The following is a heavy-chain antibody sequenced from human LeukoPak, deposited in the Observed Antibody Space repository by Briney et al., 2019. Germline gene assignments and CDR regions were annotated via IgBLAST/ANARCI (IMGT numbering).Heavy chain of an antibody. J-gene: IGHJ4*02. V-gene: IGHV3-7*03. CDR3: ARDNPPDY. CDR1: GFTFSSSW. CDR2: IKQDGSEK. Sequence: GGSLRLSCVASGFTFSSSWMSWVRQAPGKGLEWVANIKQDGSEKSYVEPVRGRFTISRDNAKNSLYLQLNSLRAEDTALYYCARDNPPDYWGQGALVTVSS.